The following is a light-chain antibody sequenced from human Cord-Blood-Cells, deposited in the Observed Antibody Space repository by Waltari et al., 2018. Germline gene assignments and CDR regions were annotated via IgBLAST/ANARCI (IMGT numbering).Light chain of an antibody. J-gene: IGKJ2*01. CDR1: QSISSY. CDR2: AAS. CDR3: QQSYSTPYT. V-gene: IGKV1-39*01. Sequence: DIQMTQSPSSLSASVGDRVTITCRASQSISSYLNWYQQKPGKAPKLLIDAASSLQSGVPSRFSGSGSGTDFTLTISSLQPEDCATYYCQQSYSTPYTFGQGTKLEIK.